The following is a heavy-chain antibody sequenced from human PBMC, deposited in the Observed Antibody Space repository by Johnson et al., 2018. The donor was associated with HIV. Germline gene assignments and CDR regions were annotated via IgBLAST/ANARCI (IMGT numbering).Heavy chain of an antibody. Sequence: EVQLVESGGGVVQPGRSLRLSCAASGFTFSSYAMHWVRQAPGKGLEWVSGIKWNGDTTSYVDSLKGRFTISRDNAKNSLYLQMNSLRAEDTALYYCARQGGWAFDIWGQGTMVTVSS. D-gene: IGHD3-16*01. CDR3: ARQGGWAFDI. J-gene: IGHJ3*02. V-gene: IGHV3-20*04. CDR2: IKWNGDTT. CDR1: GFTFSSYA.